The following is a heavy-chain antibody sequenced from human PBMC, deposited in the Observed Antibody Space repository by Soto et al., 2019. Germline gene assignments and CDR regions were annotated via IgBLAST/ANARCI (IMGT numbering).Heavy chain of an antibody. D-gene: IGHD6-19*01. V-gene: IGHV3-7*01. CDR3: ARGHQQWLAVFDY. Sequence: GGSLRLSCAASGFTFSSYWMSWVRQAPGKGLEWVANIKQDGSEKYYVDSVKGRFTISRDNAKNSLYLQMNSLRAEDTAVYYCARGHQQWLAVFDYWGQGTLVTVSS. CDR1: GFTFSSYW. J-gene: IGHJ4*02. CDR2: IKQDGSEK.